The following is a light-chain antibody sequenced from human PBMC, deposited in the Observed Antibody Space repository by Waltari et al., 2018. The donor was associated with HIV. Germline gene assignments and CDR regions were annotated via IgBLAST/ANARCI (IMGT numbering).Light chain of an antibody. CDR3: QHSYTTPWT. CDR2: AAS. J-gene: IGKJ1*01. Sequence: DIQMTQSPSSLSASVGDRVTIICRASQNIRNYLNWCQQKPGKAPNLLIYAASSLQSGVPSRFRGSGSGTDFTLTISSLQPEDFATYYCQHSYTTPWTFGQGTKVEIK. V-gene: IGKV1-39*01. CDR1: QNIRNY.